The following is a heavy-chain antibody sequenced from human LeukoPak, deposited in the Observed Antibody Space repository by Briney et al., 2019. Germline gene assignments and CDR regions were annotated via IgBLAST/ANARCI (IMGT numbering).Heavy chain of an antibody. CDR3: TLSTVTPFDY. CDR1: GFTFGDYA. V-gene: IGHV3-49*04. CDR2: IRSKAYGGTT. Sequence: GGSLRLSCTASGFTFGDYAMSWVRQAPGKGLEWVGFIRSKAYGGTTEYAASVKGRFTISRDDSKSIAYLQMNSLKTKDTAVYYCTLSTVTPFDYWGQGTLVTVSS. J-gene: IGHJ4*02. D-gene: IGHD4-17*01.